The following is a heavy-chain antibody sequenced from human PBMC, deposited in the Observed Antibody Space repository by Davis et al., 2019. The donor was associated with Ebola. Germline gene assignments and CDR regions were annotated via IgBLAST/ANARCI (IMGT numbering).Heavy chain of an antibody. CDR3: AKDRRGSYYRAYFDY. D-gene: IGHD3-10*01. Sequence: SLKISCAASGFTFSSYAMSWVRQAPGKGLEWVSGISWNSGSIGYADSVKGRFTISRDNAKNSLYLQMNSLRAEDTALYYCAKDRRGSYYRAYFDYWGQGTLVTVSS. CDR2: ISWNSGSI. J-gene: IGHJ4*02. V-gene: IGHV3-9*01. CDR1: GFTFSSYA.